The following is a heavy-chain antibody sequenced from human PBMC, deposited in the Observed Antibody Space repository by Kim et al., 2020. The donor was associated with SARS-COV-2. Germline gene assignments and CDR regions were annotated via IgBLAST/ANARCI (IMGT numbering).Heavy chain of an antibody. D-gene: IGHD4-4*01. Sequence: ASVKVSCKASGYTFKTYPIHWLRQAPGQTLEWMGWVNAANDQTKYSQKFQGRITISRDTSANTAYMELRSLTTKDTAFSYCVRDMNPTVYDYWGQGTLVTVSS. CDR3: VRDMNPTVYDY. J-gene: IGHJ4*02. V-gene: IGHV1-3*01. CDR2: VNAANDQT. CDR1: GYTFKTYP.